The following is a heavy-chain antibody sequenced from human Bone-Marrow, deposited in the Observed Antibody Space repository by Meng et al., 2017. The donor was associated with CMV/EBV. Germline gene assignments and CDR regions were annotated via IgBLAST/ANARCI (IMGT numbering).Heavy chain of an antibody. J-gene: IGHJ6*02. CDR3: ARDLGLIFGVDETGGMDV. V-gene: IGHV3-30*02. Sequence: GGSLRLSCAASGFTFSSYGMHWVRQAPGKGLEWVAFIRYDGSNKYYADSVKGRFTISRDNSKNTLYLQMNSLRAEDTAVYYCARDLGLIFGVDETGGMDVWGQGTTVTVSS. CDR2: IRYDGSNK. CDR1: GFTFSSYG. D-gene: IGHD3-3*01.